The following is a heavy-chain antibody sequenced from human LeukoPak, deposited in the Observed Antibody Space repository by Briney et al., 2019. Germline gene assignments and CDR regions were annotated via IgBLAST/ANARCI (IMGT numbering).Heavy chain of an antibody. D-gene: IGHD6-13*01. CDR3: ARDPAAAGTLDY. CDR2: INPSGGST. CDR1: GYTFTSYY. J-gene: IGHJ4*02. V-gene: IGHV1-46*01. Sequence: ASVKASCKASGYTFTSYYMHWVRQAPGQGLEWMGIINPSGGSTSYARKFQGRVTMTRDTSTSTVYMELSSLRSEDTAVYYCARDPAAAGTLDYWGQGTLVTVSS.